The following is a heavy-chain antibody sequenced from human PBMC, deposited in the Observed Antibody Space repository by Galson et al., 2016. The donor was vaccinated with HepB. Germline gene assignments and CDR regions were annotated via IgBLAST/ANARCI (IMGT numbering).Heavy chain of an antibody. CDR3: ARDQGQQLPSLLYTYGLDV. CDR2: ISDDGSDG. CDR1: GFSVTSYA. D-gene: IGHD6-13*01. Sequence: SLRLSCAASGFSVTSYALHWVRQAPGQGLEWVALISDDGSDGHYADSVKGRTTISRDSSKNTVYLQLNRLTAEDTAVYFCARDQGQQLPSLLYTYGLDVWGQGTTVSVSS. J-gene: IGHJ6*02. V-gene: IGHV3-30*04.